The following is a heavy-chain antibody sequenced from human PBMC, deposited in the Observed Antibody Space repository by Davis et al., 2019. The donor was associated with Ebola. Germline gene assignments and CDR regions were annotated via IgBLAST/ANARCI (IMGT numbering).Heavy chain of an antibody. CDR3: ARRGGDI. V-gene: IGHV3-21*01. D-gene: IGHD3-10*01. CDR1: GFIFSSYS. J-gene: IGHJ3*02. Sequence: GESLKISCEASGFIFSSYSMTWVRQAPGTGLEWVASISSSGNNIYYGDSVKGRFTISRDNAKNSLYLELSSLRVEDTAIYYCARRGGDIWGQGTMVTVSS. CDR2: ISSSGNNI.